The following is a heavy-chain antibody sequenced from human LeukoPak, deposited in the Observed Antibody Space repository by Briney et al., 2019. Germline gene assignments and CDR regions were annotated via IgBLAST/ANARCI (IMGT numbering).Heavy chain of an antibody. CDR1: GFTVSSNY. CDR3: ARDLGYYDSSGYYGLYAFDI. CDR2: ISSSSSYI. Sequence: GGSLRLSCAASGFTVSSNYMSWVRQAPGKGLEWVSSISSSSSYIYYADSVKGRFTISRDNAKNSLYLQMNSLRAEDTAVYYCARDLGYYDSSGYYGLYAFDIWGQGTMVTVSS. V-gene: IGHV3-21*01. D-gene: IGHD3-22*01. J-gene: IGHJ3*02.